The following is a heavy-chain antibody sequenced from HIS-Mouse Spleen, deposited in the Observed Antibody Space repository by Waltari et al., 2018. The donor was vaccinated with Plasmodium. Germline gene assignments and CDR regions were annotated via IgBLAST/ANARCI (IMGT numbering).Heavy chain of an antibody. CDR3: ARHKKRGQLVRGYFDY. CDR2: IDWEVDK. Sequence: QVTLRESGPALVKPTQTLTLTCTFSGFSLSTSGMCVSWIRQPPGKALEWLARIDWEVDKYYRTSLKTRRTISKDTSKNQVVLTMTNMDPVDTATYYCARHKKRGQLVRGYFDYWGQGTLVTVSS. V-gene: IGHV2-70*15. D-gene: IGHD6-6*01. CDR1: GFSLSTSGMC. J-gene: IGHJ4*02.